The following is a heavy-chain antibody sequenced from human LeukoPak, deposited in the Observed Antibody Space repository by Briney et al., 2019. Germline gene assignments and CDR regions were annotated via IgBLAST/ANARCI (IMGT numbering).Heavy chain of an antibody. D-gene: IGHD3-9*01. CDR3: ARGAHYDILTGYPGYYYMDV. Sequence: ASVKVSCKASGYTFTGYYMHWVRQAPGQGLEWMGWINPNSGGTNYAQKFQGRVTMTRDTSISTAYMELSRLRSDDTAVYYCARGAHYDILTGYPGYYYMDVWGKGTTVTISS. CDR2: INPNSGGT. V-gene: IGHV1-2*02. J-gene: IGHJ6*03. CDR1: GYTFTGYY.